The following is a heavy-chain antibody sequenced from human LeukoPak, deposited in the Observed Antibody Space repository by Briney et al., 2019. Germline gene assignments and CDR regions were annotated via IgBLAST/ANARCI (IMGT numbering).Heavy chain of an antibody. CDR3: AKDPFSHSSGHYHEWYFDY. J-gene: IGHJ4*02. Sequence: GGSLRLSCAASGFTFSSYAMSWVRQAPGKGLEWVSAISGSGGSTYYADSVKGRFTIFRDNSKNTLYLQMNSLRAEDTAVYYCAKDPFSHSSGHYHEWYFDYWGQGTLVTVSS. D-gene: IGHD3-22*01. V-gene: IGHV3-23*01. CDR2: ISGSGGST. CDR1: GFTFSSYA.